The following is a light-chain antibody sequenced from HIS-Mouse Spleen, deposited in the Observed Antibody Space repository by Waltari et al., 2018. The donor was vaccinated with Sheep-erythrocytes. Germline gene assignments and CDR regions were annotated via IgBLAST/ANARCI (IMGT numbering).Light chain of an antibody. CDR1: SSDVGGYTY. J-gene: IGLJ1*01. CDR3: CSYAGSYNHV. V-gene: IGLV2-11*01. CDR2: DVS. Sequence: QSALTQPRSVSGSPGQSVTISCTGTSSDVGGYTYVSWYQQHPGQAPKLMIYDVSKRPSGVPDRFSGSKSGNTASLTISGLQAEDEADYYCCSYAGSYNHVFATGTKVTVL.